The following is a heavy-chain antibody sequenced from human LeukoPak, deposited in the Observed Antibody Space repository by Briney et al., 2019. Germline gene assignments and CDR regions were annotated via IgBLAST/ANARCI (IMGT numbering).Heavy chain of an antibody. V-gene: IGHV1-2*02. D-gene: IGHD3-3*01. CDR3: ARDYYDGAATNWFDP. J-gene: IGHJ5*02. CDR2: INPNSGGA. Sequence: ASVKVSCKASGYTFTGYYMHWVRQAPGQGLEWMGWINPNSGGANYAQKFQGRVTMTRDTSISTAYMELSRLRYDDMAVYYCARDYYDGAATNWFDPRGQGTLVTVSS. CDR1: GYTFTGYY.